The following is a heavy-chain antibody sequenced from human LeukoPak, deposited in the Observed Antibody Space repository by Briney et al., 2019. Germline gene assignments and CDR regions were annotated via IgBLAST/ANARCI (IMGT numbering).Heavy chain of an antibody. CDR3: ARGRGGSIIAVASNNWFDP. D-gene: IGHD6-19*01. CDR1: GGTFSSYA. V-gene: IGHV1-69*01. CDR2: IIPIFGTA. Sequence: SVTVSCEASGGTFSSYAISWVRQAPGQGLEWMGGIIPIFGTANYAQKFQGRVTITADESTSTAYMELSSLRSEDTAVYYCARGRGGSIIAVASNNWFDPWGQGTLVTVSS. J-gene: IGHJ5*02.